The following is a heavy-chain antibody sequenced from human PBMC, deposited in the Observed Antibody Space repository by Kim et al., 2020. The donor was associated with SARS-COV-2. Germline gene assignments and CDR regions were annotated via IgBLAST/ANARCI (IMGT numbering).Heavy chain of an antibody. CDR2: IYYSGST. CDR3: ARDFKHRSSWYRGGDAFDI. D-gene: IGHD6-13*01. J-gene: IGHJ3*02. CDR1: GGSISSGGYY. Sequence: SETLSLTCTVSGGSISSGGYYWSWIRQHPGKGLEWIGYIYYSGSTYYNPSLKSRVTISVDTSKNQFSLKLSSVTAADTAVYYCARDFKHRSSWYRGGDAFDIWGQGTMVTVSS. V-gene: IGHV4-31*03.